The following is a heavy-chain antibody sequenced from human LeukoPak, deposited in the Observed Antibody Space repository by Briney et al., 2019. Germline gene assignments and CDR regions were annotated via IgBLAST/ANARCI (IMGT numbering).Heavy chain of an antibody. CDR2: IKQDGSEK. J-gene: IGHJ6*03. CDR3: ARDRWFRDIIYYYYMDV. V-gene: IGHV3-7*01. D-gene: IGHD3-10*01. Sequence: PGGSLRLSCAASGFTFSSYWMSWVRQAPGKGLEWVANIKQDGSEKYYVDSVKGRFTISRDNARNSLYLQMNSLRAEDTAVYYCARDRWFRDIIYYYYMDVRGKGTTVTVSS. CDR1: GFTFSSYW.